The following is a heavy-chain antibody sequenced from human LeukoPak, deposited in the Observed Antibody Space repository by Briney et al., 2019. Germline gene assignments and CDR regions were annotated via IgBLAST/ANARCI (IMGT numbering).Heavy chain of an antibody. J-gene: IGHJ5*02. V-gene: IGHV3-74*03. CDR2: VNSDGFST. CDR1: GFTFSRYW. CDR3: TRDYGA. D-gene: IGHD4/OR15-4a*01. Sequence: GGSLRLSCAASGFTFSRYWMHWVRQAPGKGLVWVARVNSDGFSTTYADSVKGRFTISRDNTKNTLYLQMNRPRAEDTAVYYCTRDYGAWGQGTLVTVSS.